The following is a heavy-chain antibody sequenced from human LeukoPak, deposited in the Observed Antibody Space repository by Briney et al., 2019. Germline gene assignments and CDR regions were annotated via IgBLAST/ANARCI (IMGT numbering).Heavy chain of an antibody. Sequence: GGSLRLSCAASGFTFSNAWMSWVRQAPGKGLEWVSAISGSGGSTYYADSVKGRFTISRDNSKNTLYLQMNSLRAEDTAVYYCASGGYDILTASGNWGQGTLVTVSS. CDR2: ISGSGGST. D-gene: IGHD3-9*01. J-gene: IGHJ4*02. CDR1: GFTFSNAW. CDR3: ASGGYDILTASGN. V-gene: IGHV3-23*01.